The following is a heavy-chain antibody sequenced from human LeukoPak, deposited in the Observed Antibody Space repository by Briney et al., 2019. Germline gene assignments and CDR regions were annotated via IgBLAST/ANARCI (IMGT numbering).Heavy chain of an antibody. J-gene: IGHJ4*02. CDR1: GGSFSGYY. CDR3: ARGRKPRYCSSTSCYSHGAFFDY. Sequence: SETPSLTCAVYGGSFSGYYWSWIRQPPGKGLEWIGEINHSGSTNYNPSLKSRVTISVDTSKNQFSLKLSSVTAADTAVYYCARGRKPRYCSSTSCYSHGAFFDYWGQGTLVTVSS. V-gene: IGHV4-34*01. CDR2: INHSGST. D-gene: IGHD2-2*01.